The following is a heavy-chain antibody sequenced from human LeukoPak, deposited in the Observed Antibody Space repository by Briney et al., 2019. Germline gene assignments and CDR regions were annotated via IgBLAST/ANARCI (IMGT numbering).Heavy chain of an antibody. Sequence: SGPTRVNPTQPLTLTCTFSGFSLSTSGVGVGWIRQPPGKALEWLALIYWDDDKRYRPSLKSRLTITKDPYKNQVVLTLTHMDPVDTGTYYCAHRTPVTQAFDIWGQGTMVTVSS. D-gene: IGHD4-17*01. J-gene: IGHJ3*02. CDR1: GFSLSTSGVG. CDR2: IYWDDDK. V-gene: IGHV2-5*02. CDR3: AHRTPVTQAFDI.